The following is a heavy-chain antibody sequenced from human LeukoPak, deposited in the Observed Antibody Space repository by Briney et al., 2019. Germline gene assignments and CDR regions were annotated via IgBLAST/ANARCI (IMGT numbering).Heavy chain of an antibody. V-gene: IGHV1-18*01. J-gene: IGHJ4*02. CDR2: ISAYNGNT. Sequence: GASVKVSCKASGYTFTSYGISWVRQAPGQGLEWMGWISAYNGNTNYAQKLQGRVTMTTDTSTSTAYMELRSLRSDDTAVYYCARDIDQAHSSSAGVGYSYGEVGYWGQGTLVTVSS. D-gene: IGHD5-18*01. CDR3: ARDIDQAHSSSAGVGYSYGEVGY. CDR1: GYTFTSYG.